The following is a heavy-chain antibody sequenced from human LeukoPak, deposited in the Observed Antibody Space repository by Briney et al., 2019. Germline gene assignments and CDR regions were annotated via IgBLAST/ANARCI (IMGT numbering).Heavy chain of an antibody. D-gene: IGHD1-7*01. CDR3: ARGSRELYYFDY. J-gene: IGHJ4*02. Sequence: SETLSLTCTVSGGSISSYYWSWIRQPPGKGLEWIGYIYYSGSTKYNPSLKSRVTISVDASKTQFSLKLSSVTAADTAVYYCARGSRELYYFDYWGQGTLVTVS. V-gene: IGHV4-59*01. CDR2: IYYSGST. CDR1: GGSISSYY.